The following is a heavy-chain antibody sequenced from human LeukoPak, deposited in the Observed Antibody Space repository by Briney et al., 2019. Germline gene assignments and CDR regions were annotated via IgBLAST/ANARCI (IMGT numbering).Heavy chain of an antibody. J-gene: IGHJ4*02. CDR2: IYFSGST. V-gene: IGHV4-39*01. D-gene: IGHD5-18*01. CDR1: GGSVSSNNYY. Sequence: PSETLSLTCTVSGGSVSSNNYYWGRIRQPPGKGLEWIGSIYFSGSTYYNPSLKSRVTISVDTSKNQFSLKLSSVTAADTAVYYCRGYSNGFRFDYWGQGTLVTVSS. CDR3: RGYSNGFRFDY.